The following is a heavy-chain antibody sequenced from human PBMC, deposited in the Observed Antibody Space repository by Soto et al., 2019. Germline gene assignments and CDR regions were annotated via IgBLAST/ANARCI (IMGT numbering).Heavy chain of an antibody. Sequence: QVQLQESGPALVKPSETLSLTCTVSNGSINPNYWSWIRQPPRKGLEWIGYIYYAGTTTYNPSLQSRVSISVDTSKNEVSLKLTSVTAADTAVYFCARLGAYYQAMDSWGQGTLVTVSS. CDR1: NGSINPNY. V-gene: IGHV4-59*08. CDR3: ARLGAYYQAMDS. J-gene: IGHJ1*01. CDR2: IYYAGTT. D-gene: IGHD3-22*01.